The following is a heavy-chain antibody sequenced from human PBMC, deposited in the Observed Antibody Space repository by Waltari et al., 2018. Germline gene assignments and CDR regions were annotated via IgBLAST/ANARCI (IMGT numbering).Heavy chain of an antibody. J-gene: IGHJ6*03. Sequence: QVQLVQSGAEVKKPGASVKVSCKASGYTFTGYYMHWVRQAPGQGLEWMGRINPNSGGTNYAQKFQGRVTMTRNTSISTAYMELSSLRSEDTAVYYCARGPHDSSGYYYYYYYMDVWGKGTTVTVSS. CDR3: ARGPHDSSGYYYYYYYMDV. D-gene: IGHD3-22*01. CDR1: GYTFTGYY. V-gene: IGHV1-2*06. CDR2: INPNSGGT.